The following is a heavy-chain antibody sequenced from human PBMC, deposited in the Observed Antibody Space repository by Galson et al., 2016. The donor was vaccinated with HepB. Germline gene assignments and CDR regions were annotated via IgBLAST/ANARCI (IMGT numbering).Heavy chain of an antibody. Sequence: SVKVSCKASGGTFNSYAISWVRQAPGQGLEWMGGIIPLFGTANYAQKFQGRVTITADESTSTVYMELSSLRFEDTAVYYCARDRGKIGYSSSSDFWGQGTLVTVSS. J-gene: IGHJ4*02. CDR3: ARDRGKIGYSSSSDF. CDR1: GGTFNSYA. V-gene: IGHV1-69*13. D-gene: IGHD6-13*01. CDR2: IIPLFGTA.